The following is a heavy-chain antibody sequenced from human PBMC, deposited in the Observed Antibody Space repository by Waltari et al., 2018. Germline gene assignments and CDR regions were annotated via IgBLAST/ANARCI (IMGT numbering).Heavy chain of an antibody. D-gene: IGHD2-2*01. V-gene: IGHV1-18*04. J-gene: IGHJ4*02. CDR1: GYSFTTYG. CDR2: ISPYNGDT. CDR3: ARAKSIINYAFHFDH. Sequence: VPLVQSGAEVKKPGASVKVCCRASGYSFTTYGINWVRQAPGQGLEWMGWISPYNGDTQYSQKFQGRLTMTRNTSTSTAYMELTSLRSDDTAIYYCARAKSIINYAFHFDHWGQGSLVAVSS.